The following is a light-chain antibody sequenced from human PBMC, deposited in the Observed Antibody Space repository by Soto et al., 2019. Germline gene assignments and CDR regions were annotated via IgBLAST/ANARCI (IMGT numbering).Light chain of an antibody. CDR3: AAWDDSLNGYV. Sequence: QSVLTQPPSASGTPGQRVTISCSGSRSNMGSNPVNWYQQVPGTAPKLLIYSNNQRPSGVPDRFSGSKSGTSASLAISGLQSEDETDYYCAAWDDSLNGYVFGIGTKLTVL. J-gene: IGLJ1*01. CDR2: SNN. V-gene: IGLV1-44*01. CDR1: RSNMGSNP.